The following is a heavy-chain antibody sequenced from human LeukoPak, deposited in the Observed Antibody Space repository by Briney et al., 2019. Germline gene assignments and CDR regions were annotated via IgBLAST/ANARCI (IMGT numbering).Heavy chain of an antibody. V-gene: IGHV3-48*01. J-gene: IGHJ4*02. Sequence: GGSLRLSCAASGFTFSSYSMNWVRQAPGKGLEWVSYISSSSSTIYYADSVKGRFTISRDNAKNSLYLQMNSLRAEDTAVYYCARASMAAAGYYFDYWGQGTLVTVSS. CDR3: ARASMAAAGYYFDY. CDR1: GFTFSSYS. D-gene: IGHD6-13*01. CDR2: ISSSSSTI.